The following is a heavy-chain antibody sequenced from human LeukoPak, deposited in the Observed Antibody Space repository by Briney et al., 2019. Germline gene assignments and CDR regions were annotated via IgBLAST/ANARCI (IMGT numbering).Heavy chain of an antibody. V-gene: IGHV3-49*03. Sequence: GGSLRLSCTASGFTFGDYAMSWLRQAPGKGLEWVGFIRSKAYGETADYAASVKGRFTISRDDSKAIAYLQMNSLKTEDTAVYHCTRDRGAYNLYDYWGQGTLVTVSS. J-gene: IGHJ4*02. CDR1: GFTFGDYA. CDR3: TRDRGAYNLYDY. CDR2: IRSKAYGETA. D-gene: IGHD1-1*01.